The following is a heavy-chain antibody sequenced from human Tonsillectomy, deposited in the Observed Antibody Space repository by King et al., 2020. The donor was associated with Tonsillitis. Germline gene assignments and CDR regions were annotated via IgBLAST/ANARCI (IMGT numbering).Heavy chain of an antibody. CDR1: GFTFSAYG. Sequence: VQLVESGGGVVQPGRSLRLSCAASGFTFSAYGMQWVRQAPGRGLEWVTLISYDGTNKYYADSVKGRFTVSRDTSKKTLYLQMNSLRAEDTAVYYCAKVGQGRGLNFDNWGQGTLVTVSS. J-gene: IGHJ4*02. V-gene: IGHV3-30*18. CDR3: AKVGQGRGLNFDN. CDR2: ISYDGTNK. D-gene: IGHD1-26*01.